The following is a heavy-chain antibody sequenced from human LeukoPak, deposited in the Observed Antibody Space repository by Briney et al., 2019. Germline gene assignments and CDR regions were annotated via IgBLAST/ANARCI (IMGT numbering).Heavy chain of an antibody. CDR1: GFTFSSYA. V-gene: IGHV3-30*01. J-gene: IGHJ4*02. CDR2: ISYDGSNK. D-gene: IGHD3-3*01. Sequence: PGGSLRLSCAASGFTFSSYAMHWVRQAPGKGLEWVAVISYDGSNKYYADSVKGRFTISRDNSKNTLYLQMNSLRAEDTAVYYCARDGKRGLFWSGYFGFGYFDYWGQGTLVTVSS. CDR3: ARDGKRGLFWSGYFGFGYFDY.